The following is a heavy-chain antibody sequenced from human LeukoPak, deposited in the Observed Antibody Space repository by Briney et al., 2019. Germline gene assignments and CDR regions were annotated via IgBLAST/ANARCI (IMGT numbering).Heavy chain of an antibody. V-gene: IGHV4-39*07. D-gene: IGHD3-10*01. CDR2: IYYSGSN. J-gene: IGHJ6*03. CDR1: GGSISSSSYY. Sequence: SETLSLTCTVSGGSISSSSYYWVWIRHPPGKGLEWIGSIYYSGSNYYNPSLKSRVTISVDTSKNQFSLKLSSVIAADTAVYYCARAAWFGELSYYYYYMDFWGKGTTVTVSS. CDR3: ARAAWFGELSYYYYYMDF.